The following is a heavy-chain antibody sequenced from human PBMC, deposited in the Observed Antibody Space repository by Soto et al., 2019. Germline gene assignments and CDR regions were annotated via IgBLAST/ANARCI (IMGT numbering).Heavy chain of an antibody. CDR3: ARKGYYYDSSGSLPDY. CDR1: GYTFTSYG. D-gene: IGHD3-22*01. J-gene: IGHJ4*02. CDR2: ISAYNGNT. Sequence: ASVKVSCKASGYTFTSYGISLVRQAPGQGLEWMGWISAYNGNTNYAQKLQGRVTMTTDTSTSTAYMELRSLRSDDTAVYYCARKGYYYDSSGSLPDYWGQGTLVTVSS. V-gene: IGHV1-18*01.